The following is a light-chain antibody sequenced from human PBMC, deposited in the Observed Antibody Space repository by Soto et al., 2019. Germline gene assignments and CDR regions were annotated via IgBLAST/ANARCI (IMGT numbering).Light chain of an antibody. CDR2: GAS. J-gene: IGKJ5*01. V-gene: IGKV1-17*03. Sequence: DIQMTQSPSAMSASVGDRVTITCRASQGIHKYLAWFQQKRWKVSKRLIYGASNLQSGVPSRFRGSGSGTQFTLTTTRLQPEDFATYYCLQHNFYPPTFGQGTRLE. CDR3: LQHNFYPPT. CDR1: QGIHKY.